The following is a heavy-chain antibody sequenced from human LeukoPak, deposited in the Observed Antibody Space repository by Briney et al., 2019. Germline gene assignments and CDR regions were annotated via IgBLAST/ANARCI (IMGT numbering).Heavy chain of an antibody. J-gene: IGHJ4*02. CDR3: ARHGRYFDWLPSDY. V-gene: IGHV3-23*01. D-gene: IGHD3-9*01. CDR2: ISGSGGST. CDR1: GFTFSSYA. Sequence: GGFLRLSCAASGFTFSSYAMSWVRQAPGKGLEWVSAISGSGGSTYYADSVKGRFTISRDNSKNTLYLQMNSLRAEDTAVYYCARHGRYFDWLPSDYWGQGTLVTVSS.